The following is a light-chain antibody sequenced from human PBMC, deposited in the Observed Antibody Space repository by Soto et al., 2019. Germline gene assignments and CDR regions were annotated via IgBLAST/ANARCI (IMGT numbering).Light chain of an antibody. CDR1: QDISNY. CDR3: QQYDNLPLT. CDR2: GAS. Sequence: DIQMTQSPSSLSASVGDRVTITCQASQDISNYLNWYQQKPEKAPKLLIYGASSLETGVPSRFSGSGSGTDFTFTISSLQPEDIATYYCQQYDNLPLTFGGGTKVEIK. J-gene: IGKJ4*01. V-gene: IGKV1-33*01.